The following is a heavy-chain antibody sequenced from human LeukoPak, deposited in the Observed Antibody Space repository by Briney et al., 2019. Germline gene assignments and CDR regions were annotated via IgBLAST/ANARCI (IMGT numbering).Heavy chain of an antibody. CDR1: GFTVSSNY. V-gene: IGHV3-66*02. D-gene: IGHD3-10*01. J-gene: IGHJ6*02. CDR2: IYSGGST. CDR3: ARVIKITSYGMDV. Sequence: GGSLRLSCAASGFTVSSNYMSWVRQAPGKGLEWVSVIYSGGSTYYADSVKGRFTISRDNSKNTLYLQMNSLRAEDTAVYYCARVIKITSYGMDVWGQGTTVTVSS.